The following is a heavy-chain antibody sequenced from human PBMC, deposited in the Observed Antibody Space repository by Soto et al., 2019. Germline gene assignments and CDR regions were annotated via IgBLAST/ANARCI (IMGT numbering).Heavy chain of an antibody. CDR1: GFTFSSCV. CDR2: ISNSGGST. V-gene: IGHV3-23*01. J-gene: IGHJ3*01. CDR3: AKEGRNSWD. Sequence: EVQLSESGGGLVQPGESLRLSCAASGFTFSSCVMSWVRQAPGKGLEWVSMISNSGGSTYYADSVKGRFTISRDNSKDTLYFQMNRLRAEDTAVYYCAKEGRNSWDWGQGTMVTVSS. D-gene: IGHD2-15*01.